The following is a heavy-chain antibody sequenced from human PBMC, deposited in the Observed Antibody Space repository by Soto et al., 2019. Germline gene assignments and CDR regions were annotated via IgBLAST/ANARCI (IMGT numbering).Heavy chain of an antibody. CDR2: IIPIFGTA. Sequence: QVQLVQSGAEVKKPGSSVKVSCKASGGTFSSYAISWVRQAPGQGLEWMGGIIPIFGTANYAQKFQGRVTITADESTSTDDMELSSLRSEDTAVYYCARGPAYCGGDCFFDYWGQGTLVTVSS. CDR3: ARGPAYCGGDCFFDY. D-gene: IGHD2-21*02. CDR1: GGTFSSYA. J-gene: IGHJ4*02. V-gene: IGHV1-69*01.